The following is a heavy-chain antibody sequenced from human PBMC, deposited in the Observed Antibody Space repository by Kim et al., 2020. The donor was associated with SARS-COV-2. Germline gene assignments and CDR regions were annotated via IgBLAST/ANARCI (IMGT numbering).Heavy chain of an antibody. J-gene: IGHJ6*02. CDR3: AKDPRYYDILTGYLVGQQISYSYGMDV. CDR2: ISYDGSNK. CDR1: GFNFSSYG. D-gene: IGHD3-9*01. Sequence: GGSLRLSCAASGFNFSSYGMHWVRQAPGKGLEWVAVISYDGSNKYYADSVKGRFTISRDNSKNTLYLQMNSLRAEDTAVYYCAKDPRYYDILTGYLVGQQISYSYGMDVWGQGTPVTVSS. V-gene: IGHV3-30*18.